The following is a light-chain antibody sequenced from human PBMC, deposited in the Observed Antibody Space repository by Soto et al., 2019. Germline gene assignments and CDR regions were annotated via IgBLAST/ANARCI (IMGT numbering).Light chain of an antibody. CDR3: LQDINYPWT. CDR1: QSISSY. J-gene: IGKJ1*01. Sequence: NQLTQCNCVLSASVGDRVTLTCRASQSISSYLNWYQQKPGKAPKLLIYAASTLQSGVPSRFSGSGSGTDFTLAISSLQPEDSATYYCLQDINYPWTFGQGTKVDI. V-gene: IGKV1-6*01. CDR2: AAS.